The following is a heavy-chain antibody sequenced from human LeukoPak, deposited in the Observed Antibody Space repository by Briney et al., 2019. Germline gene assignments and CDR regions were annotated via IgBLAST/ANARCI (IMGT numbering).Heavy chain of an antibody. CDR1: GGPISSTSHY. CDR2: IYHSGNT. CDR3: ARQGTVVRWGYYYYMDV. D-gene: IGHD1-1*01. J-gene: IGHJ6*03. Sequence: SETLSLTCSVSGGPISSTSHYWGWIRQPPRKGLEWIGSIYHSGNTYYNPSLKSRVTISVDTSKNRFSLKLSSVTAADTAQYYCARQGTVVRWGYYYYMDVWGKGTTVTVSS. V-gene: IGHV4-39*01.